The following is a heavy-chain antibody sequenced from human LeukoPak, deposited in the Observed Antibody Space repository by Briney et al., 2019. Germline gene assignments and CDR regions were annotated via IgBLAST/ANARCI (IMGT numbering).Heavy chain of an antibody. CDR3: ARDAGYSIRGLAFDI. V-gene: IGHV4-31*03. J-gene: IGHJ3*02. CDR2: IYYSGST. CDR1: GGSISSCGYY. D-gene: IGHD6-13*01. Sequence: PSQTLSLTCTVSGGSISSCGYYWSWIRQNPGKGLKGIGYIYYSGSTYYNPSLKSRVTISVDTSKNQFSLKLSSVTAADTAVYYCARDAGYSIRGLAFDIWGQGTMVTVSS.